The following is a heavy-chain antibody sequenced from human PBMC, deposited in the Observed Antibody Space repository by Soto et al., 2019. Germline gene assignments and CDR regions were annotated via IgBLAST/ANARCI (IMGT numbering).Heavy chain of an antibody. CDR2: ISYDGSDK. V-gene: IGHV3-30*09. J-gene: IGHJ6*02. CDR1: GFTYTDFA. D-gene: IGHD3-22*01. CDR3: ARRAWDSYYAIDV. Sequence: VQLVESGGGEVQPGRSLRLSCAASGFTYTDFALHWVRQAPGKGLEWVAIISYDGSDKYYADSVKGRFAISRDKPKNTLYLEMNSLRPEDTAEYFCARRAWDSYYAIDVWGQGTTVTVFS.